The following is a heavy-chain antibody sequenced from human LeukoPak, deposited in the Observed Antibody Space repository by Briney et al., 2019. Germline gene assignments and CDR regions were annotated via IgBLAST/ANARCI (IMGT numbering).Heavy chain of an antibody. Sequence: PSETLSLTCTVSGGSISSGGYYWSWIRQHPGKGLEWIGEINHSGSTNYNPSLKSRVTISVDTSKNQFSLKLSSVTAADTAVYYCARAGYCSSTSCSYWLYNWFDPWGQGTLVTVSS. CDR3: ARAGYCSSTSCSYWLYNWFDP. CDR1: GGSISSGGYY. D-gene: IGHD2-2*01. J-gene: IGHJ5*02. V-gene: IGHV4-31*03. CDR2: INHSGST.